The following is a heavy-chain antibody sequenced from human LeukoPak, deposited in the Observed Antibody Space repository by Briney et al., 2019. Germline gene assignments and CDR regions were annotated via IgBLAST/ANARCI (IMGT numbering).Heavy chain of an antibody. J-gene: IGHJ4*02. CDR2: ISGSGGST. CDR1: GFTFSSYA. D-gene: IGHD2-2*01. V-gene: IGHV3-23*01. CDR3: AKGTLDIVVVPAAPKVYYFDY. Sequence: GGSLRLSCAASGFTFSSYAMSWVRQAPGKGLEWVSAISGSGGSTYYADSVKGRFTISRDNSKNTLYLQMNSLRAEDTDVYYCAKGTLDIVVVPAAPKVYYFDYWGQGTLVTVSS.